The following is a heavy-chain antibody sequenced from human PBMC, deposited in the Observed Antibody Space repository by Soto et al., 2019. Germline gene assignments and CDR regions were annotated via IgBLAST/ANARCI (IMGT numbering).Heavy chain of an antibody. CDR2: IKQDGSEK. Sequence: GGSLRLSCAASGFTFSSYWMSWVRQAPGKGLGWVANIKQDGSEKYYVDSVKGRFTISRDNAKNSLYLQMNSLRAEDTAVYYCASSYSSGWYGAGAFDIWGQGTMVTVSS. J-gene: IGHJ3*02. CDR3: ASSYSSGWYGAGAFDI. V-gene: IGHV3-7*01. D-gene: IGHD6-19*01. CDR1: GFTFSSYW.